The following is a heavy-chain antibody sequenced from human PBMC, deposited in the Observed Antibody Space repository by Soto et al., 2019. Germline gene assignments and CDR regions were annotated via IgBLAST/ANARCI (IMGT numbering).Heavy chain of an antibody. CDR3: ASGKYRGPIMYYYYRWDV. CDR1: DGSVSGHY. D-gene: IGHD2-2*01. CDR2: INHSGST. V-gene: IGHV4-34*01. Sequence: PSEALSLTCTVYDGSVSGHYWSWIRQTPGKGLEWIGEINHSGSTKYNPSLKRRVSISRDTSRNQFSLKLTSVTADDTALYFCASGKYRGPIMYYYYRWDVWAQATTRTAS. J-gene: IGHJ6*02.